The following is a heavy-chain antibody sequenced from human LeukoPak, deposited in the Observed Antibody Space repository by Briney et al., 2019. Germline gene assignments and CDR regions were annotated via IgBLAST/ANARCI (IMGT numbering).Heavy chain of an antibody. Sequence: PGGSLRLSCAASGFTFNNYWIHWVRQAPGKGLVWVSSTSTDGSTTVYGDSVKGRFTISRDNGKNTLDLQLNSLRVEDTAVYFCTRTCYPHCMDVWGQGATVTVSS. V-gene: IGHV3-74*01. CDR1: GFTFNNYW. D-gene: IGHD3-16*02. J-gene: IGHJ6*02. CDR2: TSTDGSTT. CDR3: TRTCYPHCMDV.